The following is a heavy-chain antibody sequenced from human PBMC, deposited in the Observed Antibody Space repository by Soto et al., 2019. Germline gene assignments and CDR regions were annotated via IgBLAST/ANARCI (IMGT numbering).Heavy chain of an antibody. CDR2: INPNGGGT. Sequence: QVQLVQSGAEMKKPGASVKVSCESSGYTFTAYYIHWGRQAPGHGLEWMRWINPNGGGTKYAQKFQGRVTMTRDTSINTAYMELTRLTSDDTAVYYCAKAVHTMIQGVRFRVDQWGQGTLVTVSS. CDR3: AKAVHTMIQGVRFRVDQ. J-gene: IGHJ4*02. CDR1: GYTFTAYY. V-gene: IGHV1-2*02. D-gene: IGHD3-10*01.